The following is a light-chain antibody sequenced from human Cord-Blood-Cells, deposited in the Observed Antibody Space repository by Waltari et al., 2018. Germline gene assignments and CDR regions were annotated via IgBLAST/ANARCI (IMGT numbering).Light chain of an antibody. J-gene: IGLJ3*02. V-gene: IGLV2-11*01. CDR1: SSDAGGYNY. CDR2: DVS. CDR3: CSYAGSYTWV. Sequence: QSALTQPRSVSGSPGQSVTISCTGTSSDAGGYNYVSWYQQHQGKAPKLMIYDVSKRPSGVPDRFSGSKSGNTASLTISGLQAEDEADYYCCSYAGSYTWVFGGGTKLTVL.